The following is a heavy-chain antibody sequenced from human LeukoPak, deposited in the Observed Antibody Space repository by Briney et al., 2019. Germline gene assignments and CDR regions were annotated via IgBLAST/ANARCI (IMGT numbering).Heavy chain of an antibody. Sequence: PSETLSLTCAVFGGSLSGYYWSWVRQPPGKGLEWIGETHYSGSIHYNPSLESRFTILVDASKSQFSLKLTSVTAADTAVYYCARFPLVGAPMYYFDYWGLGTLVTVSS. CDR1: GGSLSGYY. CDR3: ARFPLVGAPMYYFDY. J-gene: IGHJ4*02. D-gene: IGHD1-26*01. CDR2: THYSGSI. V-gene: IGHV4-34*01.